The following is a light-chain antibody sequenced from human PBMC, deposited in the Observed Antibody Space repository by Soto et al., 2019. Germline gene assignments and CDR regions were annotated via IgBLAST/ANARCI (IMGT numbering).Light chain of an antibody. Sequence: QSVLTQPASASGSPGQSIAISCTGTSSDVDGYNYVSWYQHHPGKAPKLMIYDVSSRPSGVSNRVSGSKSGNTASLTISGLQAEDEADYYCVSYTTISTYVFGPGTKLTVL. CDR2: DVS. J-gene: IGLJ1*01. CDR1: SSDVDGYNY. V-gene: IGLV2-14*03. CDR3: VSYTTISTYV.